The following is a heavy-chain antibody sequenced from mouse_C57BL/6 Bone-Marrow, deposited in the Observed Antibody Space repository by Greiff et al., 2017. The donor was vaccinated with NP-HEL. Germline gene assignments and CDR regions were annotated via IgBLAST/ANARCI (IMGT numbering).Heavy chain of an antibody. V-gene: IGHV14-4*01. CDR2: IDPENGDT. D-gene: IGHD1-1*01. CDR1: GFNITDDY. Sequence: VHVKQSGAELVRPGASIKLSCTASGFNITDDYMHWVKQRPEQGLEWIGWIDPENGDTEYASKFQGKATITADTSSNTAYLQLSSLTSEDTAVYYCTTLYYGSSYGYWGQGTTLTVSS. J-gene: IGHJ2*01. CDR3: TTLYYGSSYGY.